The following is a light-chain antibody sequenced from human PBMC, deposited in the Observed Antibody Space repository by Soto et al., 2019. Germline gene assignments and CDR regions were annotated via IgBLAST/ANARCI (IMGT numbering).Light chain of an antibody. CDR3: QQYNFWPPLT. Sequence: EIVMTQSPATLSVSPGERATLSCRASQSVNSNLAWYRQKPGQAPRLLISDASTRATGVPARFSGSGSGTEFALAIGSLQSGDSGIYYCQQYNFWPPLTFGGGTKVEI. CDR2: DAS. CDR1: QSVNSN. J-gene: IGKJ4*01. V-gene: IGKV3-15*01.